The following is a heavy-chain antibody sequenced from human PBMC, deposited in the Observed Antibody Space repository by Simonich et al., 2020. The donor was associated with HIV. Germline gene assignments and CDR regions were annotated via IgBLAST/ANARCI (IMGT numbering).Heavy chain of an antibody. Sequence: QVQLQQWGAGLLKPSETLSLTCAVYNGSFSGDFWSWIRQPPGKGLEWIGEINHFCSTNYNPSLQIRVTISVDTSKNQFSLRLSSVTAADTAVYYCARRRILTTYYFRDYYYYMDVWGEGTTVTVSS. CDR1: NGSFSGDF. D-gene: IGHD3-9*01. CDR3: ARRRILTTYYFRDYYYYMDV. V-gene: IGHV4-34*01. CDR2: INHFCST. J-gene: IGHJ6*03.